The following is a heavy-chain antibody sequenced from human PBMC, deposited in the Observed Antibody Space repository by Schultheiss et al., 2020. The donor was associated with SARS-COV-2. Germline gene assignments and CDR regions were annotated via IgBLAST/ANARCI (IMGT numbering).Heavy chain of an antibody. CDR2: ISSSGNTI. J-gene: IGHJ6*02. CDR3: AKAPGGYCSSTSCEASYYYYGMDV. V-gene: IGHV3-48*03. Sequence: GGSLRLSCAASGFTFSTYDMNWVRQAPGKGLEWVSYISSSGNTIYYADSVKGRFTISRDNSKNTLYLQMNSLRAEDTAVYYCAKAPGGYCSSTSCEASYYYYGMDVWGQGTTVTVSS. CDR1: GFTFSTYD. D-gene: IGHD2-2*01.